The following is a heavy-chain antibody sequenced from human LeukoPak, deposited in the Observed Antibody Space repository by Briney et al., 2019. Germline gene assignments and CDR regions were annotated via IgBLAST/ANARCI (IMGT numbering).Heavy chain of an antibody. J-gene: IGHJ5*02. Sequence: ASVKVSCRASGYXFTSYGISWVRQAPGQGLEWLGWISGYNGYTHYAHNLQGRVTMTTDTSTSTAYMELRSLRSDDTAVYCCARDEARYSSGYYPNWFDPWGQGTLVTVSS. CDR2: ISGYNGYT. CDR1: GYXFTSYG. V-gene: IGHV1-18*01. CDR3: ARDEARYSSGYYPNWFDP. D-gene: IGHD3-22*01.